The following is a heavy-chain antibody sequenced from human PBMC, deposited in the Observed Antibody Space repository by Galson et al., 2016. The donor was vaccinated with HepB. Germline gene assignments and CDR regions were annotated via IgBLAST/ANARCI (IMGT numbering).Heavy chain of an antibody. D-gene: IGHD7-27*01. Sequence: CAISGDSVSSNSAGRYWIRQTPSRGLECLGRTYYRSNWHNDNAESVKSRITINPDTSKNQFSLHLNSVTPEDTAVYYCARSYLLGRGFGWWGQGTLVTVSS. V-gene: IGHV6-1*01. CDR1: GDSVSSNSAG. J-gene: IGHJ4*02. CDR3: ARSYLLGRGFGW. CDR2: TYYRSNWHN.